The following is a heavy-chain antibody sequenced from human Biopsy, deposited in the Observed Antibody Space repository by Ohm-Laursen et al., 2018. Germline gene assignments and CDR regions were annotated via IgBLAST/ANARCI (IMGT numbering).Heavy chain of an antibody. CDR3: ARDRGYYSDRTVPGYFDL. Sequence: TLSLTCTVSGGTISSGGSYWSWIRPRPGKGLEWLGYLFNSANTYYIPSLKNLITISRDTSKNHFSLRLRSVTPADTAIYYCARDRGYYSDRTVPGYFDLWGRGTLVTVSS. CDR1: GGTISSGGSY. J-gene: IGHJ2*01. CDR2: LFNSANT. V-gene: IGHV4-31*01. D-gene: IGHD3-22*01.